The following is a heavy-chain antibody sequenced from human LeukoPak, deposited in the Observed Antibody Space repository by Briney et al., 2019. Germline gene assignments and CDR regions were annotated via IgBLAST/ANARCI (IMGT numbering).Heavy chain of an antibody. J-gene: IGHJ4*02. Sequence: GGSLRLSCAASGFTFSSYWMHWVRQAPGKGLVWVSRINSDGSSTSYADSVKGRFTISRDNAKNTLYLQMNSLRAEDTAVYYCARVEDVVGFDYWGQGTLVTVSS. CDR3: ARVEDVVGFDY. D-gene: IGHD5-12*01. CDR1: GFTFSSYW. V-gene: IGHV3-74*01. CDR2: INSDGSST.